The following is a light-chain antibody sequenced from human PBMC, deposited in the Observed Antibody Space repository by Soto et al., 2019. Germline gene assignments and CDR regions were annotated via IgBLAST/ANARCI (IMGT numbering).Light chain of an antibody. V-gene: IGKV1-5*01. Sequence: DVQLTQSPATVSASVGDRVTITCRASHNINNWLAWYQQRPGSAPKLLMYDVSNLQTGVPSRFGGDHSGTEITIIITSLPPDDFATYYCQHYTFDSQTFGQGTKVDVK. CDR2: DVS. J-gene: IGKJ1*01. CDR3: QHYTFDSQT. CDR1: HNINNW.